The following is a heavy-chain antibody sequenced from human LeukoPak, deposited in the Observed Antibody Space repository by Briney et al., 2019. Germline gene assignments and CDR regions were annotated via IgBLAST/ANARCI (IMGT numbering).Heavy chain of an antibody. CDR2: INPNSGGT. D-gene: IGHD3-10*01. J-gene: IGHJ6*02. Sequence: ASVKVSCKASGYTFTSYYMHWVRQAPGQGLEWMGWINPNSGGTNYAQKFQGRVTMTRDTSISTAYMELSRLRSDDTAVYYCARERATMVRGVTNYYYYGMDVWGQGTTVTVSS. CDR3: ARERATMVRGVTNYYYYGMDV. CDR1: GYTFTSYY. V-gene: IGHV1-2*02.